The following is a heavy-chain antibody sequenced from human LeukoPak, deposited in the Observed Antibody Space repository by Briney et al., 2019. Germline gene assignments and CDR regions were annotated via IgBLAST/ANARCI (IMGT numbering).Heavy chain of an antibody. CDR3: ARVGGKVDY. CDR1: GGSFSGYY. V-gene: IGHV4-34*01. D-gene: IGHD4-23*01. J-gene: IGHJ4*02. Sequence: SETLSLTCAVYGGSFSGYYWSWIRQPPGKGLEWIGETNHSGSTNYNPSLKSRVTISVDTSKNQFSLKLSSVTAADTAVYYCARVGGKVDYWGQGTLVTVSS. CDR2: TNHSGST.